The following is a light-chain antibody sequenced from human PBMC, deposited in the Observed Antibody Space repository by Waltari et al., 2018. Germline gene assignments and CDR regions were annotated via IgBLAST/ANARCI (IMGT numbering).Light chain of an antibody. J-gene: IGKJ2*01. V-gene: IGKV1-33*01. CDR1: QDISNS. CDR2: DAS. CDR3: QQYDNLPRT. Sequence: DIQMTQSPSSLSASVGDRVTITCQASQDISNSLNWYQQKPGKAPKLLFYDASNLETGVPSRFSGSGSGTDFTFTISSLQPEDIATYYCQQYDNLPRTFGQGTKLEIK.